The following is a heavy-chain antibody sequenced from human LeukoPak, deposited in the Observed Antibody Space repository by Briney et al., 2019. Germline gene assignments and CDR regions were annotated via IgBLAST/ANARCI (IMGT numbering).Heavy chain of an antibody. J-gene: IGHJ6*03. Sequence: SETLSLTCTVSGGSISSSSYYWGWIRQPPGKGLEWIGSIYYSGSTYYNPSLKSRVTISVDTSKNQFSLKLSSVTAADTAVYYCAIRIAAAGTIYYYYYMDVWGKGTTVTISS. CDR1: GGSISSSSYY. CDR3: AIRIAAAGTIYYYYYMDV. CDR2: IYYSGST. D-gene: IGHD6-13*01. V-gene: IGHV4-39*01.